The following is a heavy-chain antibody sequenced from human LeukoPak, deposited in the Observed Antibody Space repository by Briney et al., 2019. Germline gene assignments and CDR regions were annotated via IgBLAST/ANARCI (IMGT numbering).Heavy chain of an antibody. J-gene: IGHJ6*03. CDR3: ARGRTIFGVVTALYYYYYYMDV. D-gene: IGHD3-3*01. CDR2: INHSGST. Sequence: PSETLSLTCAVYGGSFSGNYWSWIRQPPGKGLEWIGEINHSGSTNYNPSLKSQVTISVDTSKNQFSLKLSSVTAADTAVYYCARGRTIFGVVTALYYYYYYMDVWGKGTMVTVSS. V-gene: IGHV4-34*01. CDR1: GGSFSGNY.